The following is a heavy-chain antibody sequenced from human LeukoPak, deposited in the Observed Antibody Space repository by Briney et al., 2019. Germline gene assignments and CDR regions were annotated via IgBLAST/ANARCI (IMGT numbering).Heavy chain of an antibody. CDR1: SDSISDYY. CDR2: ISYSGGV. CDR3: VRVHYSSGSLSSWFDP. J-gene: IGHJ5*02. V-gene: IGHV4-59*08. Sequence: KSSETLSLTCTASSDSISDYYWGWIRQPPEKGLEWIGYISYSGGVTYSPSLKPPVTISPDTSKNQVSLKLSSVTAADTAMYYCVRVHYSSGSLSSWFDPWGRGILVTVSS. D-gene: IGHD3-10*01.